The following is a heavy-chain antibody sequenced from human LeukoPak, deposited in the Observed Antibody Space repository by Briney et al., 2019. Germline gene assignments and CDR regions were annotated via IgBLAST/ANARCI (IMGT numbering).Heavy chain of an antibody. D-gene: IGHD3-3*01. Sequence: KPGGSLRLSCVASGFTFSSYSMNWVRQAPGKGLEWVSSISSDSSESYIYYADSVKGRFTISRANAKNSLYLQMNSLRAEDTAVYYCARDGPPTQQKVLQYLEWLSYWGQGTLVTVSS. V-gene: IGHV3-21*01. CDR3: ARDGPPTQQKVLQYLEWLSY. CDR1: GFTFSSYS. CDR2: ISSDSSESYI. J-gene: IGHJ4*02.